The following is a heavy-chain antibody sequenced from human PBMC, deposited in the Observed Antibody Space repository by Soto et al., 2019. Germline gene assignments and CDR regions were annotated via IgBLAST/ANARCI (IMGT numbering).Heavy chain of an antibody. V-gene: IGHV3-48*01. CDR3: ARGSPLDH. CDR1: GFTFSAFS. CDR2: ISSSSTTI. Sequence: GGSLRLSCVASGFTFSAFSMNWVRQAPGKGLEWVSYISSSSTTIYYADSVKGRFTISRDNAENSLHLQVNSLRAEDTAVYYCARGSPLDHWGQGTPVTVSS. J-gene: IGHJ4*02.